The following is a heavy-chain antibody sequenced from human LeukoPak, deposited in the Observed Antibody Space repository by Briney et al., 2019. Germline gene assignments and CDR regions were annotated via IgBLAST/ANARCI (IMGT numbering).Heavy chain of an antibody. CDR1: GFTFSSYG. D-gene: IGHD3-22*01. J-gene: IGHJ4*02. Sequence: GGSLRLSCAASGFTFSSYGMHWVRQAPGKGLEWVAVIWYDGSNKYYADSVKGRFTISRDNSKNTLYVQMNSLRAEDTAVYYCAKDHSSGYYAMYYFDYSGQGTLVTVSS. CDR3: AKDHSSGYYAMYYFDY. V-gene: IGHV3-33*06. CDR2: IWYDGSNK.